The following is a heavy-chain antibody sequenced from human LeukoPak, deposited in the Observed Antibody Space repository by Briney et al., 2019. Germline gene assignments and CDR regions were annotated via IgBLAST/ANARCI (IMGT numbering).Heavy chain of an antibody. J-gene: IGHJ4*02. CDR3: ARHHGY. V-gene: IGHV4-34*01. CDR2: IYYSGST. Sequence: SETLSLTCAVYGGSFSGYYWSWIRQPPGKGLEWIGSIYYSGSTYYDPSLKSRVTISVDTSKNQFSLKLSSVTVADTAVYYCARHHGYWGQGTLVTVSS. CDR1: GGSFSGYY.